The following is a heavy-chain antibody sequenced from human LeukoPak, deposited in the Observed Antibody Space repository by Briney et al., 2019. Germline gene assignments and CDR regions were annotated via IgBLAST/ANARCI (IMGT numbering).Heavy chain of an antibody. J-gene: IGHJ4*02. Sequence: ASVKVSCKASGGTFSSYAISWVRQAPGQGLEWMGRIIPILGIANYAQKFQGRVTITADKSTSTAYMELSSLRSEDTAVYYCARGGPYGDYSHWGQGTLVTVSP. D-gene: IGHD4-17*01. CDR2: IIPILGIA. CDR3: ARGGPYGDYSH. CDR1: GGTFSSYA. V-gene: IGHV1-69*04.